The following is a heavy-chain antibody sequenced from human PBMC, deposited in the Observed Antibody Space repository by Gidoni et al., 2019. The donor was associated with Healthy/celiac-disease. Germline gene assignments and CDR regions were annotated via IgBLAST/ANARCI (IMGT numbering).Heavy chain of an antibody. Sequence: EVQLLESGGGLVKPGGSLGSPCAAFGLPFSSYAMSWVRQSPGKGLEWVSAISGSGGSTYYADSVKGRFTIPRDNSKNTLYLQMNSLRAEDTAVYYCAKAPNIVVVVAATHWGQGTLVTVSS. D-gene: IGHD2-15*01. J-gene: IGHJ4*02. CDR1: GLPFSSYA. V-gene: IGHV3-23*01. CDR3: AKAPNIVVVVAATH. CDR2: ISGSGGST.